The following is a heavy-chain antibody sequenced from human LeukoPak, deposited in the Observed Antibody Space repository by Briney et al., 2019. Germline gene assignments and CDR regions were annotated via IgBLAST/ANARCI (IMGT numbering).Heavy chain of an antibody. CDR3: ARDYGDYIFHY. CDR1: GGSFNNYY. CDR2: IYASGNT. D-gene: IGHD4-17*01. J-gene: IGHJ4*02. V-gene: IGHV4-4*07. Sequence: PSETLSLTCTVSGGSFNNYYWNWIRLPAGKGLEWVGRIYASGNTNYNTSLRSRVTMSVDTSKNQISLKLSSVTAADTAVYFCARDYGDYIFHYWGQGTLVTVSS.